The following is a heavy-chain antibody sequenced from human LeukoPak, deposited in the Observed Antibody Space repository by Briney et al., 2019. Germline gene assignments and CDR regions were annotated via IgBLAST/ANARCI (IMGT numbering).Heavy chain of an antibody. D-gene: IGHD2-8*02. CDR1: GFTFTNYL. CDR3: VREEAGGYFDY. J-gene: IGHJ4*02. CDR2: IAPSVDTT. Sequence: ASVKVSCKSSGFTFTNYLLHWVRQPPGQGLEWVGRIAPSVDTTNYAQKLRDRVTITRDKPTSTVYMELRSLRSEDTAVYSCVREEAGGYFDYWGQGTLVSVSS. V-gene: IGHV1-46*01.